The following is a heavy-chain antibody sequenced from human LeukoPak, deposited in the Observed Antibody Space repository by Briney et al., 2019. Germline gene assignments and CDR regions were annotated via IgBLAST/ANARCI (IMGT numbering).Heavy chain of an antibody. Sequence: GGSLRLSCAASGFTFSDYYMSWIRQAPGKGLEWVSYISSSGSTIYYADSVKGRFTISRDNAKNSLYLQMNSLRAEDTAVYYCAREYCSSTSCYANYYGMDVWGQGTTVTVSS. CDR3: AREYCSSTSCYANYYGMDV. D-gene: IGHD2-2*01. CDR2: ISSSGSTI. CDR1: GFTFSDYY. J-gene: IGHJ6*02. V-gene: IGHV3-11*04.